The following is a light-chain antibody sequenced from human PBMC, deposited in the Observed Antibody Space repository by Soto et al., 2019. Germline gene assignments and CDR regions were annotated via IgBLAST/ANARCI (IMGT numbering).Light chain of an antibody. J-gene: IGKJ5*01. CDR1: QGISSY. V-gene: IGKV1-9*01. Sequence: DIQLTQSPSFLSASVGDRVTITCRASQGISSYLAWYQQKPGKAPKLLIYAASTLQSGVPSRFSGSGSGTEFTLTISSLQPEYFATYYRQQLNNYPITFGQGTRLEIK. CDR3: QQLNNYPIT. CDR2: AAS.